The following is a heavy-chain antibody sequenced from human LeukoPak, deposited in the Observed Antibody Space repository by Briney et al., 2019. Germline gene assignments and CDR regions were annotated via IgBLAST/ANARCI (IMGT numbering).Heavy chain of an antibody. Sequence: SETLSLTCTVSGGSISSYYWSWIRQPPGKGLEWIGYIYYRGSTNYNPSLKSRVTISVDTSKNQFSLELSSVTAADTAVYYCARAEGRRFDPWGQGTLVTVSS. V-gene: IGHV4-59*01. J-gene: IGHJ5*02. D-gene: IGHD2-15*01. CDR1: GGSISSYY. CDR3: ARAEGRRFDP. CDR2: IYYRGST.